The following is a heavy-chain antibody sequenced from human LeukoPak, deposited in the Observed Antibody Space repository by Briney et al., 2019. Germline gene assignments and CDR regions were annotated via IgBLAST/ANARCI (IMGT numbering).Heavy chain of an antibody. D-gene: IGHD1-26*01. J-gene: IGHJ4*02. CDR2: IYHSGTS. Sequence: SEILSLTCTVSGGCISSGGYYWSWIRQHPGKGLEWIGYIYHSGTSYYNTSLKSRLNLSIGKSENQFALRLTSVTASDTAVYYCARARWGLFDYWGQGILVTVSS. CDR1: GGCISSGGYY. CDR3: ARARWGLFDY. V-gene: IGHV4-31*03.